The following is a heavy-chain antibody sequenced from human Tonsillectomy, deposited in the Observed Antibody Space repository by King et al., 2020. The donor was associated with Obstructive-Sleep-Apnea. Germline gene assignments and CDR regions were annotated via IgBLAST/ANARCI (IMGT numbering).Heavy chain of an antibody. V-gene: IGHV4-28*01. D-gene: IGHD3-16*01. CDR1: GYSISSSNW. J-gene: IGHJ3*02. CDR2: IHYSGTT. Sequence: VQLQESGPGLVKPSDTLSLTCAISGYSISSSNWWGWIRQPPGKGLEWIGDIHYSGTTYYNSSLKSRVTMSVDTSKNQFSLRLSSVTSVDTAVYYCARRGTPGAFDIWGQGAMVTVSS. CDR3: ARRGTPGAFDI.